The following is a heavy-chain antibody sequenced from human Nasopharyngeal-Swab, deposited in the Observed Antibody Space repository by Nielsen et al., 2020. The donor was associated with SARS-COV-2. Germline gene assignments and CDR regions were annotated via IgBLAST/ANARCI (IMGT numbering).Heavy chain of an antibody. CDR3: ARESYGMDV. V-gene: IGHV3-33*01. CDR1: GFTFSSYG. Sequence: GGSLRLSRAASGFTFSSYGMHWVRQAPGKGLEWVAVIWYDGSNKYYADPVKGRFTISRDNSKNTLYLQMNSLRAEDTAVYYCARESYGMDVWGQGTTVTVSS. J-gene: IGHJ6*02. CDR2: IWYDGSNK.